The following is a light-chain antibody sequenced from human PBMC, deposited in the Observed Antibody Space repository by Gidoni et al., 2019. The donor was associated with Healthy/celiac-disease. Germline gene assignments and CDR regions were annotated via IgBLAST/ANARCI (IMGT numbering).Light chain of an antibody. V-gene: IGKV1-33*01. CDR3: QQYDNLLLLT. CDR1: QDISNY. CDR2: DAS. Sequence: DIQMTQSPSSLSASVGDRVTITCQASQDISNYLNWYQQKPGKAPKLLIYDASNLETGVPSRFSGSGSWTDFTFTISSLQPEDIATDYCQQYDNLLLLTFGGGTKVEIK. J-gene: IGKJ4*01.